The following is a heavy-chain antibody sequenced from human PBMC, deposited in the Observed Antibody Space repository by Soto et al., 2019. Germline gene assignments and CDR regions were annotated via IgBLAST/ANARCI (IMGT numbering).Heavy chain of an antibody. CDR3: ARDQYCSGGTCYSAPDY. CDR1: GFTFSTYW. J-gene: IGHJ4*02. D-gene: IGHD2-15*01. Sequence: EVQLVESGGGLVQPGGSLRIFCGASGFTFSTYWMYWVRQAPGKGLVWVSRINGDGSKTSYADSVKGRFTISRDNAKNTLKLQMNSLRAEDTAVYYCARDQYCSGGTCYSAPDYWGQGTLVTVSS. CDR2: INGDGSKT. V-gene: IGHV3-74*01.